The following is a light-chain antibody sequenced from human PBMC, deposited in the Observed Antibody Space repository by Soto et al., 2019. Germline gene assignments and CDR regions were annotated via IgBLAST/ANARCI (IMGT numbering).Light chain of an antibody. CDR1: QSISSY. CDR2: PAS. V-gene: IGKV1-39*01. J-gene: IGKJ1*01. CDR3: HQSYSSPWT. Sequence: DSQMTQSPSSLSASVGDRVTIACRASQSISSYLTWYQQKPGKDPKLLIYPASSLQCGVPLRFSGSGSGTDFTLTIISLQPEDFATYYCHQSYSSPWTFGQGTKVEIK.